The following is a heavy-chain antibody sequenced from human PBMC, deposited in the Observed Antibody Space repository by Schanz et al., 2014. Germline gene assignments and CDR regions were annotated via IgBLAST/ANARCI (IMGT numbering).Heavy chain of an antibody. CDR1: GFTFISYD. V-gene: IGHV3-NL1*01. CDR2: LTEGGGGT. D-gene: IGHD2-2*01. CDR3: AKVAPAATYLDS. J-gene: IGHJ4*02. Sequence: QAQLVESGGGVVQPGRSLRLSCVASGFTFISYDIHWVRQAPGKGLEWVSGLTEGGGGTYYTDAVKGRFTISRDNAKNSLFLQMNSLSAEDTAVYYCAKVAPAATYLDSWGLGALVTVSS.